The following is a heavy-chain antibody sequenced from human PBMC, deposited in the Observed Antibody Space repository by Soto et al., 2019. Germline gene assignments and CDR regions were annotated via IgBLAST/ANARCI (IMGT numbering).Heavy chain of an antibody. V-gene: IGHV1-69*12. Sequence: QVQLVQSGAEVKKPGSSVKVSCKASGGTFSSYAISWVRQAPGQGLEWMGGIIPIFGTADYAQKFQGRVTSTADESTSPAYMELSSRRSEDTVVYCCATHSSSGGSYYCSGVDVWGQGTTVTVSS. CDR2: IIPIFGTA. J-gene: IGHJ6*02. CDR3: ATHSSSGGSYYCSGVDV. CDR1: GGTFSSYA. D-gene: IGHD6-19*01.